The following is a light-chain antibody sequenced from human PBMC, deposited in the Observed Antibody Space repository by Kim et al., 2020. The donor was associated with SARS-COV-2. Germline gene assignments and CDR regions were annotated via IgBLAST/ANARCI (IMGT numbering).Light chain of an antibody. CDR2: GRN. CDR1: SLRSYY. V-gene: IGLV3-19*01. J-gene: IGLJ2*01. CDR3: QSRDSGGNVV. Sequence: SSELTQDPAVSVALGQTVRITCQGDSLRSYYATWYQQKPRQAPLLVIFGRNNRPSGIPDRFSGSTSGNTASLTISGAQAEDEADFYCQSRDSGGNVVFGGGTQLTDL.